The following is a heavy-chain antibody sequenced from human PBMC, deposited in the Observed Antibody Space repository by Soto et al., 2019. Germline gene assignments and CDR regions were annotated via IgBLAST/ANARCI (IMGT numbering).Heavy chain of an antibody. V-gene: IGHV1-24*01. CDR1: GYTLTELS. D-gene: IGHD5-18*01. J-gene: IGHJ4*02. Sequence: GASVKVSCKVSGYTLTELSMHWVRQAPGKGLEWMGGFDPEDGETIYAQKFQGRVTMTEDTSTDTAYMELSSLRSEDTAVCYCATLIQLWPGHYFDYWGQGTLVTVSS. CDR3: ATLIQLWPGHYFDY. CDR2: FDPEDGET.